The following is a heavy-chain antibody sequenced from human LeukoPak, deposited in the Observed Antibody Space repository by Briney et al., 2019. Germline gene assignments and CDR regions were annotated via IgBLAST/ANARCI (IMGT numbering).Heavy chain of an antibody. CDR3: RSMVRGVIPTYYFDY. Sequence: VGSLRLSCAASGFTFSSYAMSWVRQAPGKGLEWVSAISGSGGSTYYADSVKGRFTISRDNSKNTLYLQMNSLRAEDTAVYYCRSMVRGVIPTYYFDYWGQGTLVTVSS. V-gene: IGHV3-23*01. CDR2: ISGSGGST. CDR1: GFTFSSYA. J-gene: IGHJ4*02. D-gene: IGHD3-10*01.